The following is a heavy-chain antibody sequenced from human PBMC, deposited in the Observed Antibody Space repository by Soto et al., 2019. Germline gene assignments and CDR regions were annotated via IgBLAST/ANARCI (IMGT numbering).Heavy chain of an antibody. V-gene: IGHV3-23*01. D-gene: IGHD3-22*01. CDR3: AKGRESSGSYRTFDY. J-gene: IGHJ4*02. CDR1: GFTFSSYA. Sequence: GGSLRLSCAASGFTFSSYAMSWVRQAPGEGLEWVSAISAGAVATNYADSVKGRFTISRDNSKNTLYLQMNSLRAEDTAVYYCAKGRESSGSYRTFDYWGQGALVTVSS. CDR2: ISAGAVAT.